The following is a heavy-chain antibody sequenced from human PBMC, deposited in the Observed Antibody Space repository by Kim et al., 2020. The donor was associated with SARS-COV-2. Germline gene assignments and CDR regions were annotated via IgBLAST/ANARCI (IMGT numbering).Heavy chain of an antibody. Sequence: GESLKISCKGSGYSFTSYWISWVRQMPGKGLEWMGRIDPSDSYTNYSPSFQGHVTISADKSISTAYLQWSSLKASDTAMYYCARKITMVRGVTLYYYYGMDVWGQGTTVTVSS. CDR3: ARKITMVRGVTLYYYYGMDV. V-gene: IGHV5-10-1*01. CDR2: IDPSDSYT. J-gene: IGHJ6*02. CDR1: GYSFTSYW. D-gene: IGHD3-10*01.